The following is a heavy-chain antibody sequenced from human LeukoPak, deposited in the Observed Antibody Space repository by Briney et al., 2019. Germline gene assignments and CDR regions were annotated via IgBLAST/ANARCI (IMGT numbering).Heavy chain of an antibody. Sequence: WISAYNGNTKYAQKFQGRVTMTTDTSTSTAYMELRSLRSDDTAVYYCARDRSIAALAFDIWGQGTMVTVSS. J-gene: IGHJ3*02. V-gene: IGHV1-18*01. D-gene: IGHD6-6*01. CDR2: ISAYNGNT. CDR3: ARDRSIAALAFDI.